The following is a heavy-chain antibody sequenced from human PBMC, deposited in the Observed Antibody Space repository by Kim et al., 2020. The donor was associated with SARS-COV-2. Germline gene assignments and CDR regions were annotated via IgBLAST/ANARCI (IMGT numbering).Heavy chain of an antibody. CDR1: GFTFSSYA. J-gene: IGHJ6*02. CDR2: ISGSGGST. V-gene: IGHV3-23*01. D-gene: IGHD6-19*01. Sequence: GGSLRLSCAASGFTFSSYAMSWVRQAPGKGLEWVSAISGSGGSTYYADSVKGRFTISRDNSKNTLYLQMNSLRAEDTAVYYCAKDGANSSGFRGGYYGMDVWGQGTTVTVSS. CDR3: AKDGANSSGFRGGYYGMDV.